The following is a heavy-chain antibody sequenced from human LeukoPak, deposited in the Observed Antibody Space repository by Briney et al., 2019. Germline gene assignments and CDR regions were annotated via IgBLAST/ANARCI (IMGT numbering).Heavy chain of an antibody. J-gene: IGHJ4*02. Sequence: GGSLRLSCAASGFTVSSNYMSWVRQAPGKGLEWVAVISYDGSNKYYADSVKGRFTISRDNSKNTLYLQMNSLRAEDTAVYYCASSRGCSSDYWGQGTLVTVSS. CDR2: ISYDGSNK. V-gene: IGHV3-30-3*01. D-gene: IGHD5-18*01. CDR3: ASSRGCSSDY. CDR1: GFTVSSNY.